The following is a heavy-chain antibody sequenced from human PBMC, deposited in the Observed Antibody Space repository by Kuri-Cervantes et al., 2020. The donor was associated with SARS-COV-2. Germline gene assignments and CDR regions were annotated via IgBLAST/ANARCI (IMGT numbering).Heavy chain of an antibody. CDR2: VSYTGNT. V-gene: IGHV4-39*01. D-gene: IGHD2-8*02. CDR3: ARHLWSDGMDV. J-gene: IGHJ6*02. CDR1: GASISSNTYY. Sequence: ESLKISCSVSGASISSNTYYWGWIRQPPGKGLEWIGSVSYTGNTYLNPSLKSRVTISVHTSKTQFSLNLSSVTVADTAVYYCARHLWSDGMDVWGQGTTVTVSS.